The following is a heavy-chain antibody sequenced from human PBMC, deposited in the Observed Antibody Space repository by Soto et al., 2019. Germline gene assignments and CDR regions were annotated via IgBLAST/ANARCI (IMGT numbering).Heavy chain of an antibody. CDR2: TSSSGGTT. D-gene: IGHD5-12*01. Sequence: EVQLLESGGDLVQPGGSLRLSCAASGFTFTNYALSWVRQAPGKGLEWVSATSSSGGTTYYADSVKGRFTISRDNSKNTLYLQMNSLGAEDTAVYYCAKHLIGSKCFDYWGQGTLVTVSS. J-gene: IGHJ4*02. CDR1: GFTFTNYA. CDR3: AKHLIGSKCFDY. V-gene: IGHV3-23*01.